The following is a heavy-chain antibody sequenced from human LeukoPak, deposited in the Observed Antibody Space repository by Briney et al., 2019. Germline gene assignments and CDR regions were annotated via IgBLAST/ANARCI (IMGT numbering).Heavy chain of an antibody. CDR2: IYSGGST. CDR3: ARGGGEVVPAAAMAFDY. D-gene: IGHD2-2*01. CDR1: GFTVSSNY. V-gene: IGHV3-53*01. Sequence: GGSLRLSCAVSGFTVSSNYMSWVRQAPGKGLEWVSVIYSGGSTYHADSVKGRFTVSRDNSKNTLYLQMNSLRAEDTAVYYCARGGGEVVPAAAMAFDYWGQGTLVTVSS. J-gene: IGHJ4*02.